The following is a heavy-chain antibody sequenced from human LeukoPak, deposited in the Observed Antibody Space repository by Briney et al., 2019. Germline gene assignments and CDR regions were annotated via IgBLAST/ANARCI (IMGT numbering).Heavy chain of an antibody. CDR3: ARGHGRRYWYFDL. CDR1: GGSFSGYY. J-gene: IGHJ2*01. CDR2: INHSGST. D-gene: IGHD4-17*01. V-gene: IGHV4-34*01. Sequence: SETLSLTCAVYGGSFSGYYWSWIRQPPGKGQEWVGEINHSGSTNYNPSLKSRVTISVDTSKNQFSLKLSSVTAADTAVYCCARGHGRRYWYFDLWGRGTLVTVSS.